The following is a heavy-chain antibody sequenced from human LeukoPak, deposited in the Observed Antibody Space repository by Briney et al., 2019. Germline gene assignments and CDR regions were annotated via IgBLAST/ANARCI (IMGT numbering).Heavy chain of an antibody. CDR2: ISSSSSYI. CDR3: ARVSGDTDYGGNSLDY. J-gene: IGHJ4*02. V-gene: IGHV3-21*01. Sequence: GGSLRLSCAASEFTFSTYSTNWVRQAPGKGLEWVSSISSSSSYIYYADSVKGRFTISRDNAKNSLYVQMNSLRAEDTAVYYCARVSGDTDYGGNSLDYWGQGTLVTVSS. CDR1: EFTFSTYS. D-gene: IGHD4-23*01.